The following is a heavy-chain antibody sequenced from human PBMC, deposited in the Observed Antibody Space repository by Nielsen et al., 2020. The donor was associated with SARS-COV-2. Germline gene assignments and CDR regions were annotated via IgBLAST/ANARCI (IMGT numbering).Heavy chain of an antibody. J-gene: IGHJ4*02. CDR3: ATPITVDYFDY. CDR2: INPSDGDT. Sequence: ASVKVSCKASGYIFTSNYIHWVRQAPAQGLEWMGIINPSDGDTTYAQRFQGRVTMTRDTSASTVYLALTSLKSEDTAVYYCATPITVDYFDYWGQGTQVTVSS. V-gene: IGHV1-46*01. CDR1: GYIFTSNY.